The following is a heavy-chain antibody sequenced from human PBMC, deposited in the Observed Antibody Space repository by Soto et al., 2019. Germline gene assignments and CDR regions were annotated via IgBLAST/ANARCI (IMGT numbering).Heavy chain of an antibody. CDR2: ISSSSATI. D-gene: IGHD1-26*01. Sequence: EVQLVESGGGLVQRGGSLRLSCAASGFTFSIYGMNWVRQAPGRGLEWLSYISSSSATIYYTDSVKGRFTICRDNAKDSLYLQMSSLGDDDTAVYYCAREDIVGATPDYWGQGTLVTVSS. J-gene: IGHJ4*02. CDR1: GFTFSIYG. V-gene: IGHV3-48*02. CDR3: AREDIVGATPDY.